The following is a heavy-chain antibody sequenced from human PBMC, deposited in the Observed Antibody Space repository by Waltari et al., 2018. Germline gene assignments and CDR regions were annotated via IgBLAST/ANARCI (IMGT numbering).Heavy chain of an antibody. CDR2: IIPTVGTT. V-gene: IGHV1-69*14. CDR1: GGSFASYG. J-gene: IGHJ6*03. Sequence: QVQLVQSGAEVKKPGSSVPVSCKASGGSFASYGISWVRPAPGQGLEWMGGIIPTVGTTNYAQKFQGRVTINADKSTSTAYMHLTSLRSEDAAVYYCAGGYYESSGFSFYYFYHMDVWGKGTTVTVSS. D-gene: IGHD3-22*01. CDR3: AGGYYESSGFSFYYFYHMDV.